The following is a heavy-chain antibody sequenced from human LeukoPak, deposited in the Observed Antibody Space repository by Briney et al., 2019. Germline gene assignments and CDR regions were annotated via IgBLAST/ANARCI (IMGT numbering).Heavy chain of an antibody. CDR1: GYTFTSYY. V-gene: IGHV1-46*01. J-gene: IGHJ4*02. D-gene: IGHD3-22*01. CDR2: INPSGGST. Sequence: GASVKVSCKASGYTFTSYYMHWVRQVPGQGLEWMGIINPSGGSTNYAQKFQGRVTMTRDTSTSTVYMELSSLRSEDTAVYYCARDDYDDRSGYQHSTRNDYWGQGTLVTVSS. CDR3: ARDDYDDRSGYQHSTRNDY.